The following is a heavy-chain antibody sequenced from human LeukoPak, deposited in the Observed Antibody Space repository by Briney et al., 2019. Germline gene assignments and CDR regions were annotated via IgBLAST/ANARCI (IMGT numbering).Heavy chain of an antibody. J-gene: IGHJ4*02. CDR2: IYYSGST. CDR1: GGSISSYY. Sequence: PSETLSLTCTVSGGSISSYYWSWIRQPPGKGLEWIGYIYYSGSTNYNPSLKSRVTISVDTSKNQFSLKLSPVTAADTAVYYCARYSSGWYAYYFGYWGQGTLVTVSS. CDR3: ARYSSGWYAYYFGY. V-gene: IGHV4-59*01. D-gene: IGHD6-19*01.